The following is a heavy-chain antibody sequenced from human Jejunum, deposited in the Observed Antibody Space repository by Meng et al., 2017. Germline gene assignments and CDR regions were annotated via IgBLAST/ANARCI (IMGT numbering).Heavy chain of an antibody. Sequence: GGLLRSPCTAPGFTFGSSELHWCRQATGKGPEWVPAIGIGSDTYYSDSVKGRFTISRENAKYSLYLQMTILRARDTATYYCVREALNRSWDNWYFDLWGHGTLVTVSS. J-gene: IGHJ2*01. V-gene: IGHV3-13*01. D-gene: IGHD6-13*01. CDR2: IGIGSDT. CDR3: VREALNRSWDNWYFDL. CDR1: GFTFGSSE.